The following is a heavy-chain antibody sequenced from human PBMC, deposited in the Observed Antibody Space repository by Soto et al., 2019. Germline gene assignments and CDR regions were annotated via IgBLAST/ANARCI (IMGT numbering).Heavy chain of an antibody. V-gene: IGHV1-18*01. CDR2: ISAYNGNT. J-gene: IGHJ6*02. CDR1: GYTFTSYG. Sequence: ASVKVSCKASGYTFTSYGISWVRQAPGQGLEWMGWISAYNGNTNYAQKLQGRVTMTTDTSTSTAYMELRSLRSEDTAVYYCAKCHDYYGSGSYYNGPSYYYYGMDVWGQGTTVTVSS. CDR3: AKCHDYYGSGSYYNGPSYYYYGMDV. D-gene: IGHD3-10*01.